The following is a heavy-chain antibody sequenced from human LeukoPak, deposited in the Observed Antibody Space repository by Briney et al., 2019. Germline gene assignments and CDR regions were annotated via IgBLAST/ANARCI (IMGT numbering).Heavy chain of an antibody. Sequence: ASVKVCCKASGYTFTGYYMHWVRQAPGQGLEWMGWINPNSGGTNYAQKFQGRVTMTRDTSISTAYMELSRLRSDDTAVYYCARDEPTYYYDSSGYYPFDYWGQGTLVTVSS. V-gene: IGHV1-2*02. CDR2: INPNSGGT. J-gene: IGHJ4*02. CDR3: ARDEPTYYYDSSGYYPFDY. D-gene: IGHD3-22*01. CDR1: GYTFTGYY.